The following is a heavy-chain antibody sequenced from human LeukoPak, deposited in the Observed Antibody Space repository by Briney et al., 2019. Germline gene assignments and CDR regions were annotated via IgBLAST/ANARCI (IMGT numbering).Heavy chain of an antibody. V-gene: IGHV4-34*01. CDR1: GGSFSGYY. CDR2: INHSGST. Sequence: SETLSLTCAVYGGSFSGYYWSWIRQPPGKGLEWIGEINHSGSTNYNPSLKSRVTISVDTSKNQFSLKLSSVTAADTAVYYCARGEVRCSSTSCYVGWFDPWGRGTLVTVSS. J-gene: IGHJ5*02. D-gene: IGHD2-2*01. CDR3: ARGEVRCSSTSCYVGWFDP.